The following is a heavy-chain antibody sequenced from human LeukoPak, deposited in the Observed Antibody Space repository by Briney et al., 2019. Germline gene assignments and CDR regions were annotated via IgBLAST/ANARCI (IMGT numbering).Heavy chain of an antibody. Sequence: GGSLRLSCAASGFTFSSYSMNWVRQAPGKGLEWVSSISSSSSYIYYADSVKGRFTISRDNAKNSLYLQMNSLRAEDTAVYYCASRGRVGIAARRSAFDIWGQGTMVTVSS. V-gene: IGHV3-21*01. CDR3: ASRGRVGIAARRSAFDI. CDR1: GFTFSSYS. J-gene: IGHJ3*02. D-gene: IGHD6-6*01. CDR2: ISSSSSYI.